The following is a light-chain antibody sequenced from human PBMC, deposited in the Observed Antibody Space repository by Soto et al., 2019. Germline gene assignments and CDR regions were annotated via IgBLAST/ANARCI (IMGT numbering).Light chain of an antibody. V-gene: IGKV1-5*01. J-gene: IGKJ1*01. CDR3: QQYNSYSLT. CDR2: DAS. CDR1: QSISSW. Sequence: DIQMTQSPSTLSASVGDRVTITCRASQSISSWLAWYQQKPGKAPKLLIYDASSLESGVPSRFSGSGSGTKFTLTISSLQLDDFATYYCQQYNSYSLTFGQGTNVDI.